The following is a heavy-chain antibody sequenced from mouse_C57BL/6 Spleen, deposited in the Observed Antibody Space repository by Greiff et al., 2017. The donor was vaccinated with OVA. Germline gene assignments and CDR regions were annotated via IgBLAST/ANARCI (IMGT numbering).Heavy chain of an antibody. J-gene: IGHJ1*03. CDR1: GFTFSSYG. V-gene: IGHV5-6*01. D-gene: IGHD1-1*01. CDR2: ISSGGSYT. CDR3: ARLPYYFGSSSYWYFDV. Sequence: EVQRVESGGDLVKPGGSLKLSCAASGFTFSSYGMSWVRQTPDKRLEWVATISSGGSYTYYPDSVKGRFTISRDNATNTLYLQVSSLKSEDTPMYYCARLPYYFGSSSYWYFDVWGTGTTVTVSS.